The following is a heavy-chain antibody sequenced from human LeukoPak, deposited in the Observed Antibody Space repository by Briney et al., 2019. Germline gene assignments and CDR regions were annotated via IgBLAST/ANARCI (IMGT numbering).Heavy chain of an antibody. V-gene: IGHV4-61*01. CDR3: ARDLWSWSLGTTFGY. D-gene: IGHD1-1*01. J-gene: IGHJ4*02. CDR1: GASISSSTFC. Sequence: SSETLSLTCTISGASISSSTFCWGWIRQSPGKGLEWIGYIYYSGSTNYNPSLKSRVTISVDTSKNQFSLKLSSVTAADTAVYYCARDLWSWSLGTTFGYWGQGTLVTVSS. CDR2: IYYSGST.